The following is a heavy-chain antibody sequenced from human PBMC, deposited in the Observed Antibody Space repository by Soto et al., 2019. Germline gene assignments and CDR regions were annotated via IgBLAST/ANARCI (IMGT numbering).Heavy chain of an antibody. D-gene: IGHD1-1*01. V-gene: IGHV1-18*01. CDR3: ARGRYGDY. CDR1: GYTFTSYG. Sequence: QVHLVQSGAEVKKPGASVKVSCKCSGYTFTSYGITWVRQAPGQGLEWMGWIGAHNGNTDYAQKVQGRVTVTRDTATSTAYMELRSLRSDDTAVYYCARGRYGDYWGQGARVTVSS. CDR2: IGAHNGNT. J-gene: IGHJ4*02.